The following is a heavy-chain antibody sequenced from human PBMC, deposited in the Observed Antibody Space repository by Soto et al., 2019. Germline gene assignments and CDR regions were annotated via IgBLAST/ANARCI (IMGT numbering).Heavy chain of an antibody. V-gene: IGHV1-69*02. CDR1: GGTFSSYT. CDR2: IIPILGIA. Sequence: QVQLVQSGAEVKKPGSSVKVSCKASGGTFSSYTISWVRQAPGQGLEWMGRIIPILGIANYAQKFQGRVTITADKSTSTAYMELSSLRSEDTDVYYCARLGVVPAAMHFDYWGQGTLVTVSS. J-gene: IGHJ4*02. D-gene: IGHD2-2*01. CDR3: ARLGVVPAAMHFDY.